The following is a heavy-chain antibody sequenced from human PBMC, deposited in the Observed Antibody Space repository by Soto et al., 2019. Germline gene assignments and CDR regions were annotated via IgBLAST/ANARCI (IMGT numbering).Heavy chain of an antibody. CDR2: IKSKTDGRTT. D-gene: IGHD3-10*01. Sequence: EVQLVESGGGLVKPGGSLRLSCAASGFTFSNAWMNWVRQAPGKGLEWVGRIKSKTDGRTTDYAAPVKGRFTISRDDSKNTLYLQMNSLKTEDTAVYYCTTDELFDYWGQGTLVTVSS. J-gene: IGHJ4*02. V-gene: IGHV3-15*07. CDR3: TTDELFDY. CDR1: GFTFSNAW.